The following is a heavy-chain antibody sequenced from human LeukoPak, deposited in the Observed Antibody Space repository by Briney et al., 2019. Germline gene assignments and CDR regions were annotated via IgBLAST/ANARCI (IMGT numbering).Heavy chain of an antibody. CDR1: GGSISNYY. D-gene: IGHD3-22*01. Sequence: SETLSLTCSVSGGSISNYYWSWIRQPPGKGLEWIGHIYYSGSANYNPSLKSRVTISVDKSKNRFSLKLSSVAAADTAVYYCATEGGSSGYFDYWGQGTLVTVSS. J-gene: IGHJ4*02. CDR2: IYYSGSA. CDR3: ATEGGSSGYFDY. V-gene: IGHV4-59*12.